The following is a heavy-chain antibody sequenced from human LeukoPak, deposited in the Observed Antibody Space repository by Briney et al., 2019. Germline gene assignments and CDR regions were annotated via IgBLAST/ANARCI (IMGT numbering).Heavy chain of an antibody. CDR1: GFALSSSW. CDR2: IKQDGSQI. Sequence: GGSLRLSCTASGFALSSSWMSWVRQAPGRGLEWVASIKQDGSQIYYVDSVKGRFTISRDNVQNSLYLQMNSLRAEDTAVYYCARLFRDVTTFDYWGQGTLVTVSS. V-gene: IGHV3-7*01. D-gene: IGHD1-1*01. CDR3: ARLFRDVTTFDY. J-gene: IGHJ4*02.